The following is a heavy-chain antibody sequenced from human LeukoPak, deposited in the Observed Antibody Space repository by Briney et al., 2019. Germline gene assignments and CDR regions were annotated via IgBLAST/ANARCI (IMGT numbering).Heavy chain of an antibody. Sequence: PGGSLRLSCAASGFTFSSYGMHWVRQAPGKGLEWVAFIRYDGSNKYYADSVKGRFTISRDNSKNTLYLQMNSLRAEDTAVYYCAKADSSSFVTRKYYFDYWGQGTLVTVSS. D-gene: IGHD6-6*01. CDR1: GFTFSSYG. V-gene: IGHV3-30*02. J-gene: IGHJ4*02. CDR3: AKADSSSFVTRKYYFDY. CDR2: IRYDGSNK.